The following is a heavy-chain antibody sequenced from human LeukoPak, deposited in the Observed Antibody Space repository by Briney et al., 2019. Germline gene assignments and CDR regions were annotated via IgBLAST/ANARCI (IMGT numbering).Heavy chain of an antibody. V-gene: IGHV1-18*01. CDR2: ISAYNGNT. D-gene: IGHD4-17*01. CDR3: ARGSDYGDYGDY. Sequence: ASVKVSCKTSGYTFTRYGISWVRQAPGQGLEWMGWISAYNGNTNFAQKLQGRLTMTTETSTSTAYMELRSLRSDDTAIYYCARGSDYGDYGDYWGQGTLVVVSS. J-gene: IGHJ4*02. CDR1: GYTFTRYG.